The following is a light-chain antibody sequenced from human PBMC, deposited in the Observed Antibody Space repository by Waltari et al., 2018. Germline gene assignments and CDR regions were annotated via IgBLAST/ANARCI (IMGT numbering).Light chain of an antibody. CDR2: DVS. V-gene: IGLV2-14*03. Sequence: SALTQPASVSGSPGQAITISCTGPSSDVGSYNYVPWYQQHPGKAPKLMIYDVSNRPSGVSNRFSGSKSGNTASLTISGLQGEDEANYYCSSYTSSRTRVFGRGTKLTVL. CDR1: SSDVGSYNY. J-gene: IGLJ3*02. CDR3: SSYTSSRTRV.